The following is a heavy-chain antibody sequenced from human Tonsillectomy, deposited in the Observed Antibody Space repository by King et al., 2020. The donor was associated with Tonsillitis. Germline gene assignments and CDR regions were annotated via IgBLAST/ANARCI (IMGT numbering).Heavy chain of an antibody. J-gene: IGHJ6*02. CDR1: GFTFSSHA. CDR3: ARVRGGDYYYYYGMDV. Sequence: VQLVESGGGVVQPGRSLRLSCAASGFTFSSHAMHWVRQAPGKGLEWVAVISYDGRFKYYADSVKGRFTISRDNSKNTLYLQMNSLRAEDTAVYYCARVRGGDYYYYYGMDVWGQGTTVTVSS. CDR2: ISYDGRFK. V-gene: IGHV3-30*04. D-gene: IGHD2-21*02.